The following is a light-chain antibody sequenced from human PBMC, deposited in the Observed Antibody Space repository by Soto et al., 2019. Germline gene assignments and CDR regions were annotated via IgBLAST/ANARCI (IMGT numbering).Light chain of an antibody. Sequence: EVVLTQSPGTLSLSPWERATLSCRASQSVTNNYLAWYQQKPGQAPRLVIYGASTRAPGIPDRFSGSGSGTDFTLTISRLYPGDFAVYSCQQYGSSPFTFGPGTKVHIK. J-gene: IGKJ3*01. CDR1: QSVTNNY. V-gene: IGKV3-20*01. CDR3: QQYGSSPFT. CDR2: GAS.